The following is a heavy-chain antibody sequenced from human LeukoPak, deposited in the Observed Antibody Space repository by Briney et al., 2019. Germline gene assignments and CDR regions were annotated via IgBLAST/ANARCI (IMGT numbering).Heavy chain of an antibody. D-gene: IGHD3-10*01. Sequence: SETLSLTCTVSDGSVSSGSYYWSWIRQPPGKGLEWIGYIYYSGSTNYNPSLKSRVTISVDTSKNQFSLKLSSVTAADTAVYYCARDRATMVRGVIRAFDIWGQGTMVTVSS. J-gene: IGHJ3*02. CDR2: IYYSGST. V-gene: IGHV4-61*01. CDR3: ARDRATMVRGVIRAFDI. CDR1: DGSVSSGSYY.